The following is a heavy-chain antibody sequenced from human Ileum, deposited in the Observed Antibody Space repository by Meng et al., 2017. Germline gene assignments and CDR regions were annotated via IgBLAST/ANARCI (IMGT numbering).Heavy chain of an antibody. D-gene: IGHD3-22*01. CDR1: GGSFSANY. CDR3: ASARYDN. J-gene: IGHJ4*02. Sequence: QVQLQQWGAGLLKPSETLSLTCVVYGGSFSANYWTWIRQPPGKRLEWIGEINHSGRTNYKPSLKSRVTISVDTSKKQFSLKLTSVTAAETAVYYCASARYDNWGQGTLVTVSS. V-gene: IGHV4-34*01. CDR2: INHSGRT.